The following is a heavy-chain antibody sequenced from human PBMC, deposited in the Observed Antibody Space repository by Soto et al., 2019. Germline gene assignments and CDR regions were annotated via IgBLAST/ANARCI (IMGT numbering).Heavy chain of an antibody. CDR3: ARAFLGKDSSGLWPSDGAFDI. V-gene: IGHV1-69*13. Sequence: SVKVSWKASGGSFSCRASSWVRHAPGQGLEWMGGIIPIFGTANYAQKFQGRVTITADESTSTAYMELSSLRSEDTAVYYCARAFLGKDSSGLWPSDGAFDIWGQGTMVTVSS. J-gene: IGHJ3*02. D-gene: IGHD3-22*01. CDR1: GGSFSCRA. CDR2: IIPIFGTA.